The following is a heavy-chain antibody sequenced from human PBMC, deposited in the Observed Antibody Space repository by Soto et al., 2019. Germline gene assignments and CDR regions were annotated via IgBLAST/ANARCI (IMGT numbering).Heavy chain of an antibody. Sequence: SVKVSCKASGGTFSSYAISWVRQAPGQGLEWMGGIIPIFGTANYAQKFQGRVTITADKSTSTAYMELSSLRSEDTAVYYCARDEGGYSGYGMDVWGQGTTVTVSS. CDR2: IIPIFGTA. CDR1: GGTFSSYA. J-gene: IGHJ6*02. CDR3: ARDEGGYSGYGMDV. V-gene: IGHV1-69*06. D-gene: IGHD1-26*01.